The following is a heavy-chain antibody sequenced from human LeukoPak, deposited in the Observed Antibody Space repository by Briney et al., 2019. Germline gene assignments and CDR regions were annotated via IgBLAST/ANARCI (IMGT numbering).Heavy chain of an antibody. CDR2: IYYSGST. Sequence: PSETLSLTCTVSGGSISSSSYYWGWIRQPPGKGLEWIGSIYYSGSTYYNPSLKSRVTISVDTSKNQFSLKLSSVTAADTAVYYCARHYVYGDYADYWGQGTLVTVSS. CDR1: GGSISSSSYY. V-gene: IGHV4-39*01. D-gene: IGHD4-17*01. CDR3: ARHYVYGDYADY. J-gene: IGHJ4*02.